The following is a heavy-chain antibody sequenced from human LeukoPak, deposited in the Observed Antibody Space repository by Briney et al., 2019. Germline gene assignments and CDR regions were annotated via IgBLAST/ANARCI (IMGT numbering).Heavy chain of an antibody. CDR1: GGSISSSSYY. CDR3: AREYDSSGHYYRAPFDY. Sequence: PSETLSLTCTVSGGSISSSSYYWGWIRQPPGKGLECIGNIYYNGSTYYNPSLKSRVTISVDTSKNQFSLKLSSVTAADTAVYYCAREYDSSGHYYRAPFDYWGQGTLVTVSS. V-gene: IGHV4-39*02. J-gene: IGHJ4*02. D-gene: IGHD3-22*01. CDR2: IYYNGST.